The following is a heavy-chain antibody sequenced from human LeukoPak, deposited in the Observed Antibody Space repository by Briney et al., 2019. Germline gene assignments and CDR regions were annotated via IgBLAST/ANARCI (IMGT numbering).Heavy chain of an antibody. D-gene: IGHD5-12*01. CDR1: VYTFTSYG. J-gene: IGHJ5*02. CDR3: ARELRGQVDIVATSENWFDP. V-gene: IGHV1-18*04. Sequence: ASVKVSCMASVYTFTSYGISWVRQAPGQGLEWMGWICAYNGNTNYAQKLQGRVTMTTDTSTSTAYMELRSLRSDDTAVYYCARELRGQVDIVATSENWFDPWGQGTLVTVSS. CDR2: ICAYNGNT.